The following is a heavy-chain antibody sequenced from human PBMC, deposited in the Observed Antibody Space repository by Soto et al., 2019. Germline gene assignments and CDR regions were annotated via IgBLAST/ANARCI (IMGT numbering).Heavy chain of an antibody. D-gene: IGHD1-1*01. V-gene: IGHV2-26*01. CDR2: IFSNDEK. Sequence: ESGPTLVNPTETLTLTCTVSGFSLSNARMGVSWIRQPPGKALEWLAHIFSNDEKSYSTSLKSRLTITKDTSKNQVVLTMTNMDPVDTATYYCAHRIRRAPFYYMDVWGKGTTVTVSS. CDR3: AHRIRRAPFYYMDV. CDR1: GFSLSNARMG. J-gene: IGHJ6*03.